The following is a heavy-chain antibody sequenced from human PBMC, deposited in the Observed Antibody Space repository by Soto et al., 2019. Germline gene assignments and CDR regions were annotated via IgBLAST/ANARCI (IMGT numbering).Heavy chain of an antibody. CDR2: IIPISGTA. Sequence: QVQLVQSGAEVKKPGSSVKVSCKASGGTFSSYAISWVRQAPGQGLEWMGGIIPISGTANYAQKFQGRVTITADESTSTAYMELSSLRSEDTAVYYCARSQGSSTSLEIYYYYYYGMDGWGQGTRVTVSS. D-gene: IGHD2-2*01. CDR1: GGTFSSYA. V-gene: IGHV1-69*01. CDR3: ARSQGSSTSLEIYYYYYYGMDG. J-gene: IGHJ6*02.